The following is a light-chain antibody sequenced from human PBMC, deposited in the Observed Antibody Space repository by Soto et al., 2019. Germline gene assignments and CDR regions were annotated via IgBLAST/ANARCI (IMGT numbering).Light chain of an antibody. CDR3: QQCATPPLT. CDR1: QSVSKNY. Sequence: DIVLTQSPGTLSLSPGERATLSCRASQSVSKNYLAWYQHKPGQAPRLLIDDASNRATGIPDRSSGSGSGTDFTLTISSLEPEDSAVYYCQQCATPPLTFGQGTKLEIK. J-gene: IGKJ1*01. V-gene: IGKV3-20*01. CDR2: DAS.